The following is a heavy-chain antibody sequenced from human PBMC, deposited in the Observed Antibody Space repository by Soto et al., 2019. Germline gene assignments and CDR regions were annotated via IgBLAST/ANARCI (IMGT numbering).Heavy chain of an antibody. J-gene: IGHJ6*02. CDR2: MNPNSGNT. CDR1: GYTLTTYD. V-gene: IGHV1-8*01. D-gene: IGHD3-22*01. CDR3: ARYHYYYCMDV. Sequence: QVQLVQSGAEVRKPGASVKVSCKASGYTLTTYDINWVRQATGQGLEWMGWMNPNSGNTVYAQKFQGRVTMTRNTSINTAYMELTSLTSDDTAVYYCARYHYYYCMDVWGQGTTVTVSS.